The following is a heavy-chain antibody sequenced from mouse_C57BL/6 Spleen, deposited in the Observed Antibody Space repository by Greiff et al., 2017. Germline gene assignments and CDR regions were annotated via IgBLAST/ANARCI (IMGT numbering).Heavy chain of an antibody. CDR3: ARGGGGSYYFDY. Sequence: QVQLQQPGAELVKPGASVKLSCKASGYTFTSYWMHWVKQRPGQGLEWIGMIHPNSGSTNYNEKFKSKATLTVDKSSSTAYMQLSSLTSEDSAVYICARGGGGSYYFDYWGPGTTLTVSS. CDR2: IHPNSGST. J-gene: IGHJ2*01. V-gene: IGHV1-64*01. CDR1: GYTFTSYW.